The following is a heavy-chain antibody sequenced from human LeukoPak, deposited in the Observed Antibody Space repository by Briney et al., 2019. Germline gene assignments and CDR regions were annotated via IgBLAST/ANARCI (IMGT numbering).Heavy chain of an antibody. CDR2: IYPGDSDT. CDR1: GYSFTNYW. D-gene: IGHD2-2*01. CDR3: ARQGYCTSISCPREFDY. V-gene: IGHV5-51*01. J-gene: IGHJ4*02. Sequence: GESLKISCEGSGYSFTNYWIAWVRQMPGQGLEWMRVIYPGDSDTRYSPSFRGQVTISADKTINTAYLQWTSLKASDSAMYYCARQGYCTSISCPREFDYWGQGALVTVSS.